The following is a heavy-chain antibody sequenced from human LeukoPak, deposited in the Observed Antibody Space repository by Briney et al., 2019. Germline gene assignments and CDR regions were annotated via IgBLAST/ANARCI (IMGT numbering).Heavy chain of an antibody. J-gene: IGHJ5*02. Sequence: PSETLSLTCTVSGGSISSYYWSWIRQPPGKGLEWIGYIYYSGSTNYNPSLKSRVTISVDTSKNQFSLKLSSVTAADTAVYYCARDPSDFWSKAWFDPWGQGTLVTVSS. D-gene: IGHD3-3*01. CDR2: IYYSGST. V-gene: IGHV4-59*01. CDR3: ARDPSDFWSKAWFDP. CDR1: GGSISSYY.